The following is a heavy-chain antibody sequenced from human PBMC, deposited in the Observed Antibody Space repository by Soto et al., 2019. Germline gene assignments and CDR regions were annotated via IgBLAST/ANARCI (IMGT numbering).Heavy chain of an antibody. CDR2: ISGYNGNT. J-gene: IGHJ6*02. V-gene: IGHV1-18*01. Sequence: ASVKVSCKTSGYTFSNYGINWVRQASGQGLEWMGWISGYNGNTNYAQTVQGRVTMTTDTSTGTVYMELRSLKSDDTAIYYCSRFIMVGGWFDPNYYHGMDVWGQGTTVTVSS. CDR3: SRFIMVGGWFDPNYYHGMDV. D-gene: IGHD6-19*01. CDR1: GYTFSNYG.